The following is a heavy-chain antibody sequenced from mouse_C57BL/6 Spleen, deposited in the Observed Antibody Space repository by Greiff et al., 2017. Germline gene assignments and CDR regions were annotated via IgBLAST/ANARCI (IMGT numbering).Heavy chain of an antibody. CDR1: GFTFSSYG. D-gene: IGHD3-2*02. Sequence: EVKLVESGGDFVKPGGSLKLSCAASGFTFSSYGMSWVRQTPDKRLEWVATISSGGSYTYYPDSVKGRYTISRDKAKNTLYQQVSSQKSEDTAMYNCASGSSDLDYGGQGTTLTVSS. V-gene: IGHV5-6*01. CDR2: ISSGGSYT. CDR3: ASGSSDLDY. J-gene: IGHJ2*01.